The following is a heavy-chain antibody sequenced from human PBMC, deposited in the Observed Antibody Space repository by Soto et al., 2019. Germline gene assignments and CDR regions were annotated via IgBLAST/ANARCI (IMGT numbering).Heavy chain of an antibody. CDR2: IYYSGST. CDR3: ARDFTSKRGRDYYYYMDV. J-gene: IGHJ6*03. CDR1: GGSISSGGYY. D-gene: IGHD3-3*01. V-gene: IGHV4-31*03. Sequence: PSETLSLTCTVSGGSISSGGYYWSWIRQHLGKGLEWIGYIYYSGSTYYNPSLKSRVTISVDTSKNQFSLKLSSVTAADTAVYYCARDFTSKRGRDYYYYMDVWGKGTTVTVSS.